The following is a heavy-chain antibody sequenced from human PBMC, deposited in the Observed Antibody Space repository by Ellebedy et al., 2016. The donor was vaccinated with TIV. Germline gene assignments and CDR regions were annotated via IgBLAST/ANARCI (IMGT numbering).Heavy chain of an antibody. Sequence: MPSETLSLTCTVSGGSITSGYYYWSWLLQPSVKGLEWIGYIYYSRNTYHNPSLKSRVTISVDTSKNQFSLQLSSVTAADTAVYYCARGGDGYIHYWGQGTLVTVSS. V-gene: IGHV4-30-4*01. CDR2: IYYSRNT. J-gene: IGHJ4*02. D-gene: IGHD5-24*01. CDR1: GGSITSGYYY. CDR3: ARGGDGYIHY.